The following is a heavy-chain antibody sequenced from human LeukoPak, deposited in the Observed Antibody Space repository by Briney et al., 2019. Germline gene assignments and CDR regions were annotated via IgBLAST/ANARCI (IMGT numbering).Heavy chain of an antibody. CDR3: ARVDYDEGGYFDC. Sequence: PGGSLRLSCAASGFTVSSSYMSWVRQAPGKGLEWVANIKQAGSEKYYVDSVKGRFIISRDNAKNSLYLQMNTLRAEDTAVYFCARVDYDEGGYFDCWGQGTLVTVSS. J-gene: IGHJ4*02. D-gene: IGHD3-22*01. V-gene: IGHV3-7*01. CDR1: GFTVSSSY. CDR2: IKQAGSEK.